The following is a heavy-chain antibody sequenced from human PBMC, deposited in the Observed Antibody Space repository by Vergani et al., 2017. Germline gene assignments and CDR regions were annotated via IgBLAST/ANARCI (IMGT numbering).Heavy chain of an antibody. J-gene: IGHJ3*02. V-gene: IGHV3-48*01. Sequence: EVQLVESGGGLVQPGGSLRLSCAASGSTFSSYAMNWVRQAPGKGLEWVSYISRSSSTIYYADSVKGRFTISRDNAKNSLHLQMNNLRAEDTAVYYCAKDLCSIGVSVCGYSGYRPFDAFDIWGQGTMVTVSS. CDR1: GSTFSSYA. CDR3: AKDLCSIGVSVCGYSGYRPFDAFDI. D-gene: IGHD5-12*01. CDR2: ISRSSSTI.